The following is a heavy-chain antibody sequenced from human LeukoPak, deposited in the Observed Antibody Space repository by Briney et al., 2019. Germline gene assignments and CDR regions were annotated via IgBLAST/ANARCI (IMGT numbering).Heavy chain of an antibody. V-gene: IGHV3-53*01. J-gene: IGHJ4*02. Sequence: GGSLRLSCAASGFTVSSNYMSWVRQAPGKGLEWVSVIYSGGSTYYADSVKGRFTISRDNSENTLYLQMNSLRAKDTAVYYCARSFSYSGSYYDWGQGTLVTVSS. CDR2: IYSGGST. CDR3: ARSFSYSGSYYD. D-gene: IGHD1-26*01. CDR1: GFTVSSNY.